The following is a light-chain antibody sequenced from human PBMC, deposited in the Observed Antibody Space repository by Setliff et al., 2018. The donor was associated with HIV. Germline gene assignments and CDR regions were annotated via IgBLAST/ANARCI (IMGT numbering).Light chain of an antibody. CDR2: EVS. V-gene: IGLV2-14*01. CDR3: SSYTRNSTHV. CDR1: SSDVGAFNY. J-gene: IGLJ1*01. Sequence: QSALTQPASVSGSPGQSITISCTGTSSDVGAFNYVSWYQHHPDKAPKLILYEVSNRPSGVSNRFSGSKFDSTASLTISGLQPEDETDYYCSSYTRNSTHVFGTGTKVTVL.